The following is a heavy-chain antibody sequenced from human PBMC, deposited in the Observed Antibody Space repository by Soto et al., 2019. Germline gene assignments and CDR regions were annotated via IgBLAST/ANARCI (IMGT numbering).Heavy chain of an antibody. V-gene: IGHV3-48*03. CDR3: AREGAVPAAIGHYYYGMDV. CDR1: GFPFSTSD. CDR2: ISYSGRDI. J-gene: IGHJ6*02. D-gene: IGHD2-2*02. Sequence: EAQLVGSGGKVVQPGGSVSLSCVASGFPFSTSDMNWVRQAPGKGLEWISHISYSGRDIRYADSVKGRFTISRDNSKNTLSLQMNSLRAEDTAVYYCAREGAVPAAIGHYYYGMDVWGQGTTVTVSS.